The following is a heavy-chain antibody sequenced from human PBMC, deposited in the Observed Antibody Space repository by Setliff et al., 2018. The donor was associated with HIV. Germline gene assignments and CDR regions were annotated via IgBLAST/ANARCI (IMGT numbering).Heavy chain of an antibody. J-gene: IGHJ4*02. CDR1: GGTFSGHY. V-gene: IGHV4-34*01. D-gene: IGHD3-22*01. CDR2: IHPSGNT. Sequence: SETLSLTCAVYGGTFSGHYWSWIRQPPGQGLDWIGEIHPSGNTYYNPSLQSRVTISVDTSKNQFSLKLSSVTAADTAVYYCASTAYDSSGYSYWGQGTLVTVSS. CDR3: ASTAYDSSGYSY.